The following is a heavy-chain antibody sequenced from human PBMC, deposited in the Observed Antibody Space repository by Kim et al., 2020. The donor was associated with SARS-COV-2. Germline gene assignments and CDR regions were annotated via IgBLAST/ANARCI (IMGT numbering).Heavy chain of an antibody. CDR2: SSTI. Sequence: SSTIYCGDSVKGRFTISRDNAKTSLYLQMNSLRDEDTAVYYCARGGGIDYWGQGTLVTVSS. D-gene: IGHD3-16*01. V-gene: IGHV3-48*02. CDR3: ARGGGIDY. J-gene: IGHJ4*02.